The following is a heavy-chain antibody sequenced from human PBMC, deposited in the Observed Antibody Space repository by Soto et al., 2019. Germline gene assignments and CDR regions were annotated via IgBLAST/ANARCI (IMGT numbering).Heavy chain of an antibody. Sequence: SETLSLTCTVSGASIRSTDYYRSWVRQAPGKGLEWIGYVYYTGSTYYNPSLMSRLTISVDTSKNQFSLKLTSVTAAETAAYYCVRTAREGAVAPHWFDRWGQGTQVTVSS. V-gene: IGHV4-30-4*01. CDR3: VRTAREGAVAPHWFDR. D-gene: IGHD2-21*02. J-gene: IGHJ5*02. CDR2: VYYTGST. CDR1: GASIRSTDYY.